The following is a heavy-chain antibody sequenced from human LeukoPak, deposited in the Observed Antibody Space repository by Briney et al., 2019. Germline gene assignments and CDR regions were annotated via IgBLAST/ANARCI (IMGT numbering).Heavy chain of an antibody. CDR3: ARDPHYFVVVPAAMNYFDY. J-gene: IGHJ4*02. D-gene: IGHD2-2*01. V-gene: IGHV4-31*03. Sequence: SEILSLTCTVSGGSVSSGGYYWNWIRQHPGKGLEWIGYIYYSGNTYYNPSLKSRVTISVDTSKNQFSLKLSSVTAADTAVYYCARDPHYFVVVPAAMNYFDYWGQGTLVTVSS. CDR2: IYYSGNT. CDR1: GGSVSSGGYY.